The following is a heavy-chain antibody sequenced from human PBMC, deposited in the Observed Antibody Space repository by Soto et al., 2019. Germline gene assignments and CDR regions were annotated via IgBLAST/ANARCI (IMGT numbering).Heavy chain of an antibody. V-gene: IGHV1-18*01. CDR2: ISTYTGNT. D-gene: IGHD3-10*01. Sequence: ASVKVSCKASVYTFTNYDINWVRQAPGQGLEWMGWISTYTGNTNYAQKLQGRVTMTTDTSTSTAYMELRSLRSDDTAVYYCARGYYYGSGRPTPGGMDVWGQGTTVTVSS. J-gene: IGHJ6*02. CDR1: VYTFTNYD. CDR3: ARGYYYGSGRPTPGGMDV.